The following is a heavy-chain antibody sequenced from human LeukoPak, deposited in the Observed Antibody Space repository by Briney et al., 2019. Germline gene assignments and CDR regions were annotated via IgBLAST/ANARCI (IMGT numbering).Heavy chain of an antibody. CDR2: IYTSGST. CDR3: ARDSDYDFWSGYTDGYYYGMDV. V-gene: IGHV4-4*07. D-gene: IGHD3-3*01. J-gene: IGHJ6*02. Sequence: SETLSLTCTVSGSSISSYYWSWIRQPAGKGLEWIGRIYTSGSTNYNPSLKSRVTMSVDTSKNQFSLKLSSVTAADTAVYYCARDSDYDFWSGYTDGYYYGMDVWGQGTTVTVSS. CDR1: GSSISSYY.